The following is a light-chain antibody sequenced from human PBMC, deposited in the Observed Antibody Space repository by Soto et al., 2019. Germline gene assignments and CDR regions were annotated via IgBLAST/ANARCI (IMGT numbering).Light chain of an antibody. V-gene: IGLV2-14*01. J-gene: IGLJ1*01. CDR3: SSYTTSNTRQIV. CDR2: DVS. CDR1: RRDVEGYNY. Sequence: QSVLTQPASVSGSPGQSITISCTGTRRDVEGYNYVSWYQQHPGKAPKFMIYDVSNRPSGVSNRFSGSKSGNTASLTISGLQAEDEADYYCSSYTTSNTRQIVFGTGTKVTVL.